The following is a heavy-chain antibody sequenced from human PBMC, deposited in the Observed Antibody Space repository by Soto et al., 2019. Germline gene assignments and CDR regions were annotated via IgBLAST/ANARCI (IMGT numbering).Heavy chain of an antibody. V-gene: IGHV3-53*01. CDR3: AKPIHGSFDY. Sequence: GGSLILSCAASGFTVSSNYMNWVRQAPGKGVEWVSVIYSGGSTYYADSVKGRFTISRDNSKNTLYLQMNSLRAEDTAVYYCAKPIHGSFDYWGQGTLVTVSS. CDR1: GFTVSSNY. CDR2: IYSGGST. D-gene: IGHD3-10*01. J-gene: IGHJ4*02.